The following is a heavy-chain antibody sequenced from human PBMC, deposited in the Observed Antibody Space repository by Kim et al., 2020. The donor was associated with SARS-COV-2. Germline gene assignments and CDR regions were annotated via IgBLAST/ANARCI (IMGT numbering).Heavy chain of an antibody. V-gene: IGHV4-59*01. CDR3: VGPSVGAMRY. CDR2: ISYGGSA. J-gene: IGHJ4*02. Sequence: SETLSLTCLVSGASITDYYWSWVRQSPGKTLEWIGYISYGGSANYNPSLKSRVTVSLDTSKNQFSLRLTSVTAADTAMYFCVGPSVGAMRYWGQG. CDR1: GASITDYY. D-gene: IGHD1-26*01.